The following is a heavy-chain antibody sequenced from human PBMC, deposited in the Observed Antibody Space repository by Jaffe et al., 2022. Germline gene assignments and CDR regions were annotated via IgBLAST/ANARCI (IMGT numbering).Heavy chain of an antibody. CDR3: AKVRDCSSTTCYFYDY. D-gene: IGHD2-2*01. J-gene: IGHJ4*02. CDR1: GFTFSSYA. V-gene: IGHV3-23*01. CDR2: ISGSGDST. Sequence: EVQLLESGGGLVQPGGSLRLSCAASGFTFSSYAMSWVRQAPGKGLEWVSAISGSGDSTYYADSVKGRFTISRDNSKNTLYLQMNSLRAEDTAVYYCAKVRDCSSTTCYFYDYWGQGTLVTVSS.